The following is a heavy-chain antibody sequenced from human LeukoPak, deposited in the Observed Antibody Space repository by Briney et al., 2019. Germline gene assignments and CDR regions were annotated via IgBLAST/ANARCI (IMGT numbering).Heavy chain of an antibody. CDR3: ARGLVTMVRGVKRWFDP. J-gene: IGHJ5*02. CDR2: IYYSGST. D-gene: IGHD3-10*01. CDR1: GGSISSGGYY. V-gene: IGHV4-31*03. Sequence: SQTLSLTCTVSGGSISSGGYYWSWIRQHPGKGLEWIGYIYYSGSTYYNPSLKSRVTISVDTSKNQFSLKLSSVTAADTAVYYCARGLVTMVRGVKRWFDPWGQGTLVTLSS.